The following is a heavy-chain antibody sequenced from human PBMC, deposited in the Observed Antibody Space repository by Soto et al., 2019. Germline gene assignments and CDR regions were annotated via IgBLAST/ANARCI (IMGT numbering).Heavy chain of an antibody. V-gene: IGHV4-61*01. CDR2: ISHTGDT. D-gene: IGHD1-26*01. CDR3: ARIVVGVTVDL. CDR1: DASVWSDSYF. J-gene: IGHJ4*02. Sequence: PSETLSLTCTVSDASVWSDSYFWTWIRQPPWKGLEWIAYISHTGDTNYNPSLKSRVTISIDTSRNQFSLTVTSVTAADTAVYFCARIVVGVTVDLWGQGXLVTVSS.